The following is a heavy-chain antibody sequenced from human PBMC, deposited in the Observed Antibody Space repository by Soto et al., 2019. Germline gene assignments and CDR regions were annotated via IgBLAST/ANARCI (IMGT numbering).Heavy chain of an antibody. CDR1: GGTFSSYA. CDR2: IIPIFGTA. Sequence: SVKVSCKASGGTFSSYAISWVRQAPGQGLEWMGGIIPIFGTANYAQKFQGRVTITADKSTSTAYMELSSLRSEDTAVYYCARDRLWELPTWSSDAFDIWGQGTMVTVSS. J-gene: IGHJ3*02. D-gene: IGHD1-26*01. V-gene: IGHV1-69*06. CDR3: ARDRLWELPTWSSDAFDI.